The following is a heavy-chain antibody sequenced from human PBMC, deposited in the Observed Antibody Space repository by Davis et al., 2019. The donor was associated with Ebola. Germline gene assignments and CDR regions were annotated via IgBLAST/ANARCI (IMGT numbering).Heavy chain of an antibody. D-gene: IGHD1-26*01. CDR3: ASFRVVGATGPGDYYYGMDV. Sequence: AASVKVSCKASGYTFTSYDINWVRQATGQGLEWMGWMNPNSGNTGYAQKFQGRVTMTRNTSISTAYMELSGLRSEDTAVYYCASFRVVGATGPGDYYYGMDVWGQGTTVTVSS. V-gene: IGHV1-8*01. CDR1: GYTFTSYD. CDR2: MNPNSGNT. J-gene: IGHJ6*02.